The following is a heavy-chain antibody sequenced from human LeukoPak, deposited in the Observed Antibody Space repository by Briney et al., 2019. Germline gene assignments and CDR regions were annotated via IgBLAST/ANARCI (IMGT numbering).Heavy chain of an antibody. CDR1: GFTFTDYY. Sequence: GGSLRLSCAASGFTFTDYYMSWIRQAPGKGLEWVSAISGSGGSTYYADSVKGRFTISRDNSKNTLYLQMNSLRAEDTAVYYCAKGGLKLVIDYWGQGTLVTVSS. CDR2: ISGSGGST. D-gene: IGHD6-6*01. CDR3: AKGGLKLVIDY. J-gene: IGHJ4*02. V-gene: IGHV3-23*01.